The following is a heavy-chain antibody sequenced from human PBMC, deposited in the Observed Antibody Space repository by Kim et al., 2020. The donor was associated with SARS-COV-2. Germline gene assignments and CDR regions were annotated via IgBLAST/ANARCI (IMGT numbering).Heavy chain of an antibody. CDR2: IYSGGST. CDR3: ARGWGSSWYDY. V-gene: IGHV3-53*01. Sequence: GGSLRLSCAASGFTVSSNYMSWVRQAPGKGLEWVSVIYSGGSTYYADAVKGGFTISRDNTKNTPYHQMNNRRAEDTAVYYCARGWGSSWYDYWGQGTLVTVSS. J-gene: IGHJ4*02. D-gene: IGHD6-13*01. CDR1: GFTVSSNY.